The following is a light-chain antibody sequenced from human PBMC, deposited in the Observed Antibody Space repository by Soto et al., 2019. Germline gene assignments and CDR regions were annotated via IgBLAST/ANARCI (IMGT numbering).Light chain of an antibody. Sequence: EIVLTQSPATLSLSPGERATLSCRASQSVSSYLAWYQQKPDQAPRLLIYDASNRATGIPARFSGSGSGTDFTLTISRLEPEDFAVYYCQQRSNWMYTFGQGTKLEIK. CDR2: DAS. CDR3: QQRSNWMYT. J-gene: IGKJ2*01. V-gene: IGKV3-11*01. CDR1: QSVSSY.